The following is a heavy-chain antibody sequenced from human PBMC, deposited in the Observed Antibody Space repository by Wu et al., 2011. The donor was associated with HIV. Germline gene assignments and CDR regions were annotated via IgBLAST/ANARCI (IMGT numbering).Heavy chain of an antibody. CDR2: IIAIYDTT. V-gene: IGHV1-69*06. CDR3: AGSHWENGDYRAFDI. CDR1: GGTFNTYS. Sequence: QVQLVQSGAEVKKPGASVKVSCKASGGTFNTYSITWVRQAPGHGLEWMGRIIAIYDTTNYAQNFQGRLTITADKATSTAYMELSNLRSEDTAVFYCAGSHWENGDYRAFDIVGPKGLVGHRSL. D-gene: IGHD4-17*01. J-gene: IGHJ3*02.